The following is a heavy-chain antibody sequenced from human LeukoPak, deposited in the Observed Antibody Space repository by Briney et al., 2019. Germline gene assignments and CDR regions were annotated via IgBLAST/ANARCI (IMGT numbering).Heavy chain of an antibody. J-gene: IGHJ4*02. CDR1: GFTFSSYA. V-gene: IGHV3-30-3*01. D-gene: IGHD6-19*01. CDR2: ISYDGSNK. CDR3: ARLGGYSSGPVDY. Sequence: GRSLRLSCAASGFTFSSYAMHWVRQAPGKGLEWVAVISYDGSNKYYADSVKGRFTISRDNSKNTLYLQMNSLRSEDTAVYYCARLGGYSSGPVDYWGQGTLVTVSS.